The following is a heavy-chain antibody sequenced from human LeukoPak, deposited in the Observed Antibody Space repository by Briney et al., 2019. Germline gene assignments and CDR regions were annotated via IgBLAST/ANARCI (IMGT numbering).Heavy chain of an antibody. CDR3: ARDYGDYGGWYYYYGMDV. Sequence: SETLSLNCAVSGYSISSGYYWGWIRQPPGKGLEWIGSIHHSGSTYYNPSLKSRVTISVDTSKNQFSLKLSSVTAADTAVYYCARDYGDYGGWYYYYGMDVWGKRTTVTVSS. V-gene: IGHV4-38-2*01. CDR1: GYSISSGYY. J-gene: IGHJ6*04. CDR2: IHHSGST. D-gene: IGHD4-17*01.